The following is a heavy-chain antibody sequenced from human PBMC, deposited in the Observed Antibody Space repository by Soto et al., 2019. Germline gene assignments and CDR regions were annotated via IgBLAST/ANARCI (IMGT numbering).Heavy chain of an antibody. Sequence: GGSLRLSCAASGFTFDDYAMHWVRPAPGKGLEWVSGISWNSGSIGYADSVKGRFTISRDNAKNSLYLQMNSLRAEDTVLYYCAKDISVGATAPFDYWGQGTLVTVSS. CDR1: GFTFDDYA. V-gene: IGHV3-9*01. D-gene: IGHD1-26*01. CDR3: AKDISVGATAPFDY. J-gene: IGHJ4*02. CDR2: ISWNSGSI.